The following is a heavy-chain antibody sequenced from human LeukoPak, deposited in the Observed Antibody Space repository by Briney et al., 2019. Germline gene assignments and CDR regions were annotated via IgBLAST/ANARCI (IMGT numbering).Heavy chain of an antibody. Sequence: ASVKVSCKASGYTFTGYYMHWVRQAPGQGLEWMGWINPNSGGTNYAQKFQGRVTMTRDTSISTAYMELSRLRSDDTAVYYCARGPPYCSGGSCTDWFDPWGQGTLVTVSS. J-gene: IGHJ5*02. CDR1: GYTFTGYY. CDR3: ARGPPYCSGGSCTDWFDP. CDR2: INPNSGGT. V-gene: IGHV1-2*02. D-gene: IGHD2-15*01.